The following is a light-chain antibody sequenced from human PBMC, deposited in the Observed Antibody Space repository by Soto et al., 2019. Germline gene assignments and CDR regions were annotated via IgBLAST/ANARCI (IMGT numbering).Light chain of an antibody. CDR2: RNN. CDR1: SSNIGSNY. J-gene: IGLJ1*01. Sequence: QSVLTQPPSASGSPGQRVTISCSGRSSNIGSNYVYWYQQLPGTAPKLLIYRNNQRPSGVPDRFSGSKSGTSASLAISGLRSEDEADYYCAAWDDSLKVFGTGTKLTVL. V-gene: IGLV1-47*01. CDR3: AAWDDSLKV.